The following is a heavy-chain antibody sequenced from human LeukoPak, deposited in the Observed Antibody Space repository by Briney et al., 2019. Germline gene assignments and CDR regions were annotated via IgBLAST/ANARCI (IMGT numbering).Heavy chain of an antibody. J-gene: IGHJ4*02. CDR1: GFTVSSNY. CDR3: ARVGYYDFWSGYQTFDY. CDR2: IYSGGST. V-gene: IGHV3-66*01. Sequence: GGSLRLSCAASGFTVSSNYMSWVRRAPGKGLEWVSVIYSGGSTYYADSVKGRFTISRDNSKNTLYLQMNSLRAEDTAVYYCARVGYYDFWSGYQTFDYWGQGTLVTVSS. D-gene: IGHD3-3*01.